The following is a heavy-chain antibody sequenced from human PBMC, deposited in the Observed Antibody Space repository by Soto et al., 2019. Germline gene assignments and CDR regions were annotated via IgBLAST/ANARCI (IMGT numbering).Heavy chain of an antibody. Sequence: QVQLVESGGGVVQPGRSLRLSCAASGFTFSSYGMRWVRQAPGKGLERVAVIWYDGSNKYYADSVKGLFTISRDNSKNTLYLQMNSLRAEDTVVYYCASMIAGAGTSYWCQGSLVTVSS. CDR1: GFTFSSYG. V-gene: IGHV3-33*01. J-gene: IGHJ4*02. CDR3: ASMIAGAGTSY. D-gene: IGHD6-13*01. CDR2: IWYDGSNK.